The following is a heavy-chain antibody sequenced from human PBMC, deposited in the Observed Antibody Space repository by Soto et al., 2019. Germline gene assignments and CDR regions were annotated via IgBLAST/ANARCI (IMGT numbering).Heavy chain of an antibody. CDR3: ARDLRAPSKFYDSSGYGYYFDY. J-gene: IGHJ4*02. Sequence: SVKVSCKASGGTFSSYAISWVRQAPGQGLEWMGGIIPIFGTANYAQKFQGRVTITADESTSTAYMELSSLRSEDTAVYYCARDLRAPSKFYDSSGYGYYFDYWGQGTLVTVSS. V-gene: IGHV1-69*13. D-gene: IGHD3-22*01. CDR2: IIPIFGTA. CDR1: GGTFSSYA.